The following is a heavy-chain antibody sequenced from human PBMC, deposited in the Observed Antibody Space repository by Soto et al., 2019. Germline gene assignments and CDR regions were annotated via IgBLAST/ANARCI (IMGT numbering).Heavy chain of an antibody. J-gene: IGHJ4*02. V-gene: IGHV4-34*01. Sequence: VKLRRGGEGLLRPWRPLSLTAPVLVGSFSVSSWGWFRQPPGKGLEWIGEINHSGSTNYNPSLKSRVTISVDTSKNQFSLKLSSVTVADTAVYYCARTYSSSWSPFEYWGQGTLVTVSS. CDR1: VGSFSVSS. CDR3: ARTYSSSWSPFEY. CDR2: INHSGST. D-gene: IGHD6-13*01.